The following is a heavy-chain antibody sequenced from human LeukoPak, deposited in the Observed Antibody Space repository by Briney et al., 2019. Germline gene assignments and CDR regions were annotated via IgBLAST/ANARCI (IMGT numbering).Heavy chain of an antibody. J-gene: IGHJ5*02. CDR1: GGSISIYY. CDR3: ARASGYDFWSGYHWFDP. D-gene: IGHD3-3*01. CDR2: IYTSGST. Sequence: SETLSLTCTVSGGSISIYYWSWIRQPAGKGLEWIGRIYTSGSTNYNPSLKSRVTMSVDTSKNQFSLKLSSVTAADTAVYYCARASGYDFWSGYHWFDPWGQGTLVTVSS. V-gene: IGHV4-4*07.